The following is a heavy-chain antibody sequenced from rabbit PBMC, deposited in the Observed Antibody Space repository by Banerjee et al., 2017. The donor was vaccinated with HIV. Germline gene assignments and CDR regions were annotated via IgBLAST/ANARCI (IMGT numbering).Heavy chain of an antibody. J-gene: IGHJ4*01. CDR2: IDTGSGRT. CDR3: ARYISGWDYFDL. CDR1: GFSFSSSYY. D-gene: IGHD4-1*01. Sequence: QEQLEESGGGLVQPEGSLTLTCKASGFSFSSSYYMCWVRQAPGKGLESSACIDTGSGRTYYASWVNGRFTISRSTRLNTADLKMTSLTAADTATYFCARYISGWDYFDLWGPGTLVTVS. V-gene: IGHV1S43*01.